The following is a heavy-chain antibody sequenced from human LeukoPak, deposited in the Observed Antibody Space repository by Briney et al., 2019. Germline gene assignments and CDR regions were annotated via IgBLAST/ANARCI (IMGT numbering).Heavy chain of an antibody. CDR2: IYSGGST. CDR1: GFTVSSNY. V-gene: IGHV3-53*01. D-gene: IGHD2-15*01. CDR3: ARDYCSGGSCHFDY. J-gene: IGHJ4*02. Sequence: PGGSLRLSCAASGFTVSSNYMSWVRQAPGKGLEWVSVIYSGGSTYYADSVEGRFTISRDNSKNTLYLQMNSLRAEDTAVYYCARDYCSGGSCHFDYWGQGTLVTVSS.